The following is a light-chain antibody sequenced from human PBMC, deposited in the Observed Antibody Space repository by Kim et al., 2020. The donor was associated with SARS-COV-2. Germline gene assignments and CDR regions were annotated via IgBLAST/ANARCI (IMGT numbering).Light chain of an antibody. Sequence: PSLTIPNTATKTVFGGHNYVSGYQQHPDKGHKLMIYEVTYRPSGVSNRFSGSKSGNTASLTISGLRAEDEADYYCSSLTGTNTGVFGGGTQLTVL. CDR2: EVT. CDR3: SSLTGTNTGV. J-gene: IGLJ3*02. V-gene: IGLV2-14*03. CDR1: KTVFGGHNY.